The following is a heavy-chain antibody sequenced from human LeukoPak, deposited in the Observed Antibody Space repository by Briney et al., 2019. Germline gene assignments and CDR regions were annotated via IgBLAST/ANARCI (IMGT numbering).Heavy chain of an antibody. CDR1: GFTFGDYA. J-gene: IGHJ6*03. D-gene: IGHD3-22*01. Sequence: PGGSLRLSCTASGFTFGDYAMSWVRQAPGKGLEWVGFIRSKAYGGTTEYAASVKGRFTISRDDSKSIAYLQMNSLKTEDTAVYYCTRDSDYYDSSGYLLESYYYYYMDVWGKGTTVTISS. V-gene: IGHV3-49*04. CDR3: TRDSDYYDSSGYLLESYYYYYMDV. CDR2: IRSKAYGGTT.